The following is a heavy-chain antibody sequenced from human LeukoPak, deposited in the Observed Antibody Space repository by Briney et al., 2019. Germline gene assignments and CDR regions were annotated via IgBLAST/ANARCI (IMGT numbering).Heavy chain of an antibody. J-gene: IGHJ4*02. D-gene: IGHD1-1*01. CDR2: INPNSGGT. Sequence: ASVKVSCKASGYTFTGYYMHWVRQAPGQGLEWMGWINPNSGGTNYAQKFQGRVTMTRDTSISTAYMELSRLRSDDTAVYYCARYNWNGGGDFDYWGQGTLVTVPS. V-gene: IGHV1-2*02. CDR1: GYTFTGYY. CDR3: ARYNWNGGGDFDY.